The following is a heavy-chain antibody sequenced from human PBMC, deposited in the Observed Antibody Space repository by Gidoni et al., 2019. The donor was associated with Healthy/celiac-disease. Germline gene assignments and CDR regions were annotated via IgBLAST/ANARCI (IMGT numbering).Heavy chain of an antibody. CDR2: IWYDGSNK. D-gene: IGHD3-10*01. CDR3: ARDPTITMVRGVIPYGMYV. Sequence: QGQLVESGGGVVQPGRSLRLSCAACGFPFSSYGLHWVRQAPGKGLEWVAVIWYDGSNKYYADSVKGRFTISRDNSKNTLYLQMNSLRAEDTAVYYCARDPTITMVRGVIPYGMYVWGQGTTVTVSS. CDR1: GFPFSSYG. V-gene: IGHV3-33*01. J-gene: IGHJ6*02.